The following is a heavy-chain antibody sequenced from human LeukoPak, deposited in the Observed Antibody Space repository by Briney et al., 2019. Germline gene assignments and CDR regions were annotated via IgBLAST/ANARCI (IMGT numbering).Heavy chain of an antibody. Sequence: ASETLSLTCTVSGGSISSYYWSWIRQPPGKGLEWIGYIYYSGSTNYNPSLKSRVTISVDTSKNQFSLKLSSVTAADTTVYYCARCEGTPPFDYWGQGTLVTVSS. CDR3: ARCEGTPPFDY. CDR2: IYYSGST. V-gene: IGHV4-59*01. CDR1: GGSISSYY. J-gene: IGHJ4*02. D-gene: IGHD1-14*01.